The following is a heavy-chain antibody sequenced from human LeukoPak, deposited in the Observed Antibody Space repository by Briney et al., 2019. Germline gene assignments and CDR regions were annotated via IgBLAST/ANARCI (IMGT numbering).Heavy chain of an antibody. J-gene: IGHJ5*02. D-gene: IGHD3-10*01. CDR3: ARQAYGSGSTTNWFDP. Sequence: SQTLSLTCTVSGGSISSGDYYWSWIRPPPAKGLEWIGYIYYSGSTYYNPSLKSRVTISVDTSKNQFSLKLSSVTAADTAVYYCARQAYGSGSTTNWFDPWGQGTLVTVSS. V-gene: IGHV4-30-4*01. CDR1: GGSISSGDYY. CDR2: IYYSGST.